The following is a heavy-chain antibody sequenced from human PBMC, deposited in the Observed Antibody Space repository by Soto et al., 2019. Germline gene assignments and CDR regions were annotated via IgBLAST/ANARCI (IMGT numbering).Heavy chain of an antibody. J-gene: IGHJ4*02. D-gene: IGHD6-13*01. Sequence: PSETLSLTCAVYGGSFSGYYWSWIRQPPGKGLEWIGEINHSGSTNYNPSLKSRVTISVDTSKNQFSLKLSSVTAADTAVYYCARVGLAAAGAPDYWGQGTLVTAPQ. CDR2: INHSGST. CDR1: GGSFSGYY. CDR3: ARVGLAAAGAPDY. V-gene: IGHV4-34*01.